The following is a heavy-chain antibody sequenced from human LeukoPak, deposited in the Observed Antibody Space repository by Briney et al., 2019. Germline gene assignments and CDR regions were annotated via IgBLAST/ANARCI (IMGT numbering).Heavy chain of an antibody. D-gene: IGHD3-10*01. V-gene: IGHV4-59*01. CDR1: GDSISSYY. Sequence: SETLSLTCTVSGDSISSYYWSWIRQPPGKGLEWIGYINYSGSTNYNPSLKSRVTVSVDTFKNQFPLKLSSVTAADTAVYYCATSSMVRGVISDWGQGTLVTVSS. CDR3: ATSSMVRGVISD. J-gene: IGHJ4*02. CDR2: INYSGST.